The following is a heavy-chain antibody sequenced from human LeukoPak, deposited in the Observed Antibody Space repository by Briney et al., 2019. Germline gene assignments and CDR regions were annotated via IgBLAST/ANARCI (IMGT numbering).Heavy chain of an antibody. J-gene: IGHJ6*03. CDR1: GGSISSYY. CDR2: IYYSGST. V-gene: IGHV4-59*08. Sequence: SETLSLTCTVSGGSISSYYWSWIRQPPGKGLEWIGYIYYSGSTNYNPSLKSQVTISVDTSKNQFSLKLSSVTGADTAVYYCARHNHDYYYYMDVWGKGTTVTVSS. CDR3: ARHNHDYYYYMDV.